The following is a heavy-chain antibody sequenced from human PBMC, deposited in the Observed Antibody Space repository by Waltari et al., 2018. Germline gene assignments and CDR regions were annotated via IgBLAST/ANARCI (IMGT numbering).Heavy chain of an antibody. J-gene: IGHJ3*02. D-gene: IGHD6-13*01. CDR3: ARGRGYSSSWYGGDAFDI. CDR1: GFTVSSNY. CDR2: IYSGGST. Sequence: EVQLVETGGGLIQPGGSLRLSCAASGFTVSSNYMSWVRQAHGKGLEWVSVIYSGGSTYYADSVKGRFTISRDNSKNTLYLQMNSLRAEDTAVYYCARGRGYSSSWYGGDAFDIWGQGTMVTVSS. V-gene: IGHV3-53*02.